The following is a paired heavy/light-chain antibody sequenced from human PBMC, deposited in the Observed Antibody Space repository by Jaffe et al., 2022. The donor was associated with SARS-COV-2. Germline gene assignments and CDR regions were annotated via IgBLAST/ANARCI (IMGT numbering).Heavy chain of an antibody. CDR1: GFSLTTNEES. CDR3: IHSRNFKGTASSPPANY. Sequence: QITLKESGPTLAKPTQTLTLTCTFSGFSLTTNEESVGWIRQPPGKALEWLGIIYWDDDERYSPSLRNRITIAKDTSKNQVVLTMTNMDPVDTATYYCIHSRNFKGTASSPPANYWGQGILVTVSS. J-gene: IGHJ4*02. CDR2: IYWDDDE. V-gene: IGHV2-5*02. D-gene: IGHD1-7*01.
Light chain of an antibody. CDR1: QSVLYSSNNKNY. CDR2: WAS. V-gene: IGKV4-1*01. Sequence: DIVMTQSPDSLAVSLGERTTITCKSSQSVLYSSNNKNYLAWYQQKLGQPPKLLLYWASTRESGVPDRFSGSGSGTDFTLTISSLRAEDVAVYYCQQYYSNPPTFGQGTKLEI. J-gene: IGKJ2*01. CDR3: QQYYSNPPT.